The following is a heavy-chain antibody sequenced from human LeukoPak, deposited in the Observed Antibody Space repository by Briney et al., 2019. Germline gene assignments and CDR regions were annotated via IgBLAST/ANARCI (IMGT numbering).Heavy chain of an antibody. CDR3: VRYRDGEYDF. Sequence: GGSLRLSCAGSGFIFWSYWMIWVREAPRRGLEWVANIRQDGRDKYYVDSVKDRFTISRDNTKSSMYLEMNSLRAEDTAVYYCVRYRDGEYDFWGQGSLVTVSS. CDR1: GFIFWSYW. CDR2: IRQDGRDK. D-gene: IGHD4-17*01. V-gene: IGHV3-7*01. J-gene: IGHJ4*02.